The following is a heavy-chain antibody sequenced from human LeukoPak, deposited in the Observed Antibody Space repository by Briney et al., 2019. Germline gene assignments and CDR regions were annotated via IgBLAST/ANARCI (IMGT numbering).Heavy chain of an antibody. D-gene: IGHD1-26*01. Sequence: ASVKVSCKASGGTFSSYAISWVRQAPGQGLEWMGIINPSGGSTSYAQKFQGRVTMTRDMSTSTVYMELSSLRSEDTAVYYCARGPPNSGSYYSNYWGQGTLVTVSS. J-gene: IGHJ4*02. CDR3: ARGPPNSGSYYSNY. V-gene: IGHV1-46*01. CDR1: GGTFSSYA. CDR2: INPSGGST.